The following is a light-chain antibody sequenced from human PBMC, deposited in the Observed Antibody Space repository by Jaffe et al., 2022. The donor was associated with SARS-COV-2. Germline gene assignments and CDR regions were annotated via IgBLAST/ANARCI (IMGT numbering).Light chain of an antibody. J-gene: IGKJ4*01. CDR1: QSISSN. Sequence: ETVLTQSPATLSVSPGERATLSCRASQSISSNLAWYQQKPGQAPRLLIYGASTRATDIPARFSGSGSGTEFSLTISSLQSDDFAFYYCQQYNIWPQITFGGGTKVDIK. V-gene: IGKV3-15*01. CDR2: GAS. CDR3: QQYNIWPQIT.